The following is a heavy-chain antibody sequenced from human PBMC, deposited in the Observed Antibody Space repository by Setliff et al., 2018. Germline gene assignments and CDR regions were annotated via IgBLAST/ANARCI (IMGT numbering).Heavy chain of an antibody. CDR1: GGSISSYY. Sequence: SETLSLTCTVSGGSISSYYWSWIRQPAGKGLEWIGRIYTSGSTNYNPSLKSRVTMSVDTSKNEFSLKLNSVTAADTAVYYCAGGEGCNDGICLYQFDFWGQGTLVTVSS. J-gene: IGHJ4*02. CDR2: IYTSGST. V-gene: IGHV4-4*07. D-gene: IGHD2-2*01. CDR3: AGGEGCNDGICLYQFDF.